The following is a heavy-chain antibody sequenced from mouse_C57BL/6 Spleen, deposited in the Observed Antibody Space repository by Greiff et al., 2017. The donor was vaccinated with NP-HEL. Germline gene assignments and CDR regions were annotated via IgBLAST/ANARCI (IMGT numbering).Heavy chain of an antibody. CDR2: IRNKANGYTT. D-gene: IGHD2-13*01. V-gene: IGHV7-3*01. CDR1: GFTFTDYY. CDR3: ARYICDDWYFDV. Sequence: VQLKESGGGLVQPGGSLSLSCAASGFTFTDYYMSWVRQPPGKALEWLGFIRNKANGYTTEYSASVKGRFTISRDNSQSILYLQMNALRAEDSATYYCARYICDDWYFDVWGTGTTVTVSS. J-gene: IGHJ1*03.